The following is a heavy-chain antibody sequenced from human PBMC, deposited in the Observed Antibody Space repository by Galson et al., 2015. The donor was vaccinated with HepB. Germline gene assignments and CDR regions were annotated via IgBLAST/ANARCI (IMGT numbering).Heavy chain of an antibody. CDR2: ISWNSGSI. J-gene: IGHJ5*01. CDR1: GFTFDDYA. CDR3: AKGSYGWYQDSWFDS. D-gene: IGHD6-19*01. V-gene: IGHV3-9*01. Sequence: SLRLSCAASGFTFDDYAMHWVRQAPGKGLEWVSGISWNSGSIGYAESVKGRFTISRDNAKNSLSLQMNRLMSEDTAFYYCAKGSYGWYQDSWFDSWGLGTLVTVS.